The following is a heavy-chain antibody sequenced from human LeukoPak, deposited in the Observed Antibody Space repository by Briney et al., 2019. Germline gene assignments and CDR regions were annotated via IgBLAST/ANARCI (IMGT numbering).Heavy chain of an antibody. CDR2: IYSGGST. J-gene: IGHJ5*02. V-gene: IGHV3-53*01. Sequence: PGGSLRLSCAASGFTVSSNYMSWVRQAPGKGLEWVSVIYSGGSTYYADSVKSRFTISRDNSKNTLYLQMNSLRAEDTAVYYCARGGRYFDWLLSGSGWFDPWGQGTLVTVSS. CDR1: GFTVSSNY. CDR3: ARGGRYFDWLLSGSGWFDP. D-gene: IGHD3-9*01.